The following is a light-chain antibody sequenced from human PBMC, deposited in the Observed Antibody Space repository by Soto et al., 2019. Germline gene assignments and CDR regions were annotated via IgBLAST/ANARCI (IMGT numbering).Light chain of an antibody. V-gene: IGKV3-15*01. CDR1: ERVGSN. CDR3: QQWIRWT. Sequence: EIVMTQSPATLSVSPRDRVTLSCRASERVGSNVAWYQHKPGQAPRLLIYGASVRATGIPDRFSGSGSETEFTLTISSLQSEDFAVYYCQQWIRWTFGQGTRLELK. J-gene: IGKJ1*01. CDR2: GAS.